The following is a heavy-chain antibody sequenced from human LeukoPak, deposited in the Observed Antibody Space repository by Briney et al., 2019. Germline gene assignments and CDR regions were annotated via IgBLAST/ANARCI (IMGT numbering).Heavy chain of an antibody. Sequence: SETLSLTCTVSGYSISSGYYWCLIRHPPGKGLEWIGSIYHSGSTYYNPSLKSRVTISVDTSQNQFSLNLSSVTAADTAAYYCARSTGEWFDPWGQGTLVTVSS. D-gene: IGHD7-27*01. V-gene: IGHV4-38-2*02. CDR3: ARSTGEWFDP. CDR2: IYHSGST. CDR1: GYSISSGYY. J-gene: IGHJ5*02.